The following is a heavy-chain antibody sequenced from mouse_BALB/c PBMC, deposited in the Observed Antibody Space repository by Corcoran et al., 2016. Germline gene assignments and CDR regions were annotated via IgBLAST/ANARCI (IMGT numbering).Heavy chain of an antibody. CDR3: ACVDGY. CDR2: LDPANGNT. V-gene: IGHV14-3*02. CDR1: GCNIKDTY. Sequence: EFTLQQYGAELVKPGASVKMSCPASGCNIKDTYLHWVQQRPEPGLEWIGRLDPANGNTKYDPKFQGKATIQADTSSNTAYLQLSSLTSEDTAVYYCACVDGYWGQGTTLAVSS. J-gene: IGHJ2*01.